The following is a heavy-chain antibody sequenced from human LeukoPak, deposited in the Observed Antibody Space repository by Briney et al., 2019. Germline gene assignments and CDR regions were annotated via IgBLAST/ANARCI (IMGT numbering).Heavy chain of an antibody. Sequence: GGSLRLSCAASGFTFSSYAMSWVRQAPGKGLEWVALISFDGSNTYYADSVKGRYTISRDNSKNTVYLQMNSLRAEDTAMYYCAKDQGYWGRGTLVTVSS. CDR3: AKDQGY. CDR2: ISFDGSNT. CDR1: GFTFSSYA. J-gene: IGHJ4*02. V-gene: IGHV3-30*18.